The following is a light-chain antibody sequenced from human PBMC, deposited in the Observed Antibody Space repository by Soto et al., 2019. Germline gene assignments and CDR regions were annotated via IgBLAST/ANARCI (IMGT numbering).Light chain of an antibody. V-gene: IGLV2-8*01. CDR2: EVN. Sequence: QSALTQPPSASGSPGQSVTISCTGTSSDVGGYKDVSWYQQHPVKAPKLMIFEVNQRPSGVPDRFSGSKSGNTASLTVSGLQDEDEADYYCSSYAGINNLGVFGPGTKLTVL. J-gene: IGLJ1*01. CDR3: SSYAGINNLGV. CDR1: SSDVGGYKD.